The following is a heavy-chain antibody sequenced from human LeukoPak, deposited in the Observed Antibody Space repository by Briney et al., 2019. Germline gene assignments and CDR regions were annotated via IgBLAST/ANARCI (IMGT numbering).Heavy chain of an antibody. D-gene: IGHD6-13*01. CDR2: ISYDGSNK. CDR3: ARAGYSSSWYLFYYYYYMDV. Sequence: GRSLRLSCAASGFTFSSYAMHWVRQAPGKGLEWVAVISYDGSNKYYADSMKGRFTISRDNSKNTLYLQMNSLRAEDTAVYYCARAGYSSSWYLFYYYYYMDVWGKGTTVTVSS. CDR1: GFTFSSYA. J-gene: IGHJ6*03. V-gene: IGHV3-30*01.